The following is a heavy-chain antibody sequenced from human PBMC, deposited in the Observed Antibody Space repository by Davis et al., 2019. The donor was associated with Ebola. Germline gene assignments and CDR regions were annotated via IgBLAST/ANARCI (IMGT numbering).Heavy chain of an antibody. Sequence: SVQVSCKASGGTFSSYTISWVRQAPGQGLEWMGRIIPILGIANYAQKFQGRVTITADKSTSTAYMELSSLRSEDTAVYYCARAIADYYYYGMDVWGKGTTVTVSS. CDR3: ARAIADYYYYGMDV. D-gene: IGHD6-13*01. CDR2: IIPILGIA. V-gene: IGHV1-69*02. J-gene: IGHJ6*04. CDR1: GGTFSSYT.